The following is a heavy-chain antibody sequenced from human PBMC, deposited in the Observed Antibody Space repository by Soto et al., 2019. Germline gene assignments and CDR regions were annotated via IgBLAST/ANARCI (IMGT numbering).Heavy chain of an antibody. CDR1: GYAFTTYG. D-gene: IGHD1-1*01. CDR2: ISAHNGNT. V-gene: IGHV1-18*01. Sequence: QVHLVQSGAEVKKPGASVKVSCKGSGYAFTTYGITWVRQAPGQGLEWMGWISAHNGNTNYAQKLXGXIXXTRDTSTSTAYMELRSLRSDDTAVYYCARGRYGDYWGQGALVTVSS. J-gene: IGHJ4*02. CDR3: ARGRYGDY.